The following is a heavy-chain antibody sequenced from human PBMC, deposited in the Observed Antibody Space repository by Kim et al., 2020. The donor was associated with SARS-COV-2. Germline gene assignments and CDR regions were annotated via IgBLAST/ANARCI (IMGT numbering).Heavy chain of an antibody. J-gene: IGHJ5*02. CDR3: ARRGWFGEGNWFDP. CDR1: GGSISSSSYY. D-gene: IGHD3-10*01. Sequence: SETLSLTCTVSGGSISSSSYYWGWIRQPPGKGLEWIGSIYYSGSTYYNPSLKSRVTISVDTSKNQFSLKLSSVTAADTAVYYCARRGWFGEGNWFDPWGQGTLVTVSS. V-gene: IGHV4-39*01. CDR2: IYYSGST.